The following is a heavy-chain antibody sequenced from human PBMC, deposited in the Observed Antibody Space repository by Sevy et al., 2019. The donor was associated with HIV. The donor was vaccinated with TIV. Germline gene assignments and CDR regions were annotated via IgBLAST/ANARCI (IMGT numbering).Heavy chain of an antibody. CDR3: ATALGATKYPWGAYDI. CDR1: GFTLANYG. J-gene: IGHJ3*02. CDR2: ITVYNGNT. Sequence: ASVKVSCKASGFTLANYGITWVRQAPGQGLEWMGWITVYNGNTNYAQKVQGRVTMTTDTSTNTAYMELRSLRSDDMATYYCATALGATKYPWGAYDIWGQGTMVTVSS. D-gene: IGHD1-26*01. V-gene: IGHV1-18*03.